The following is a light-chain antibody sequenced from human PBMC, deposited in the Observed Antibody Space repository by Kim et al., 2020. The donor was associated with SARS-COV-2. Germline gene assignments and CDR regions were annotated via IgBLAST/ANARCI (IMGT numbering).Light chain of an antibody. CDR3: QSYDSSNVWV. J-gene: IGLJ3*02. Sequence: KTVTISRTRSSGSIASNYVQWYQQRPGSAPTTVIYEDNQRPSGVPDRFSGSIDSSSNSASLTISGLKTEDEADYYCQSYDSSNVWVFGGGTKLTVL. CDR1: SGSIASNY. CDR2: EDN. V-gene: IGLV6-57*03.